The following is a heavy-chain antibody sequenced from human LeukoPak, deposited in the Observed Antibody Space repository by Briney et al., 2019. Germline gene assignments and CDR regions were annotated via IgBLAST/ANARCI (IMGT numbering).Heavy chain of an antibody. CDR2: IYTSGST. Sequence: SETLSLTCTVSGGSISSYYWSWIRQPPGKGLERIGYIYTSGSTNYNPSLKSRVTISVDTSKNQFSLKLSSVTAADTAVYYCARVMSDYYDSSGYFDYWGQGTLVTVSS. CDR1: GGSISSYY. CDR3: ARVMSDYYDSSGYFDY. J-gene: IGHJ4*02. V-gene: IGHV4-4*09. D-gene: IGHD3-22*01.